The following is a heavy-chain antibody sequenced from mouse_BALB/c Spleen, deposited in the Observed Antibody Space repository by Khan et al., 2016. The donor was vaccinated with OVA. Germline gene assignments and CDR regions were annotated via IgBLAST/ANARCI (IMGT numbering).Heavy chain of an antibody. Sequence: QVQLQQSGAELARPGASVKMSCKASGYTFTSYTIHWIKKRPGQGLEWIGYINPSNDYTNYNQKFKDKATLTTDTSSTTAYLRLSSLTSDDTAVYNCVRDGAYHRNDGWFAYWGQGTLVTVSA. CDR3: VRDGAYHRNDGWFAY. V-gene: IGHV1-4*01. CDR1: GYTFTSYT. J-gene: IGHJ3*01. CDR2: INPSNDYT. D-gene: IGHD2-14*01.